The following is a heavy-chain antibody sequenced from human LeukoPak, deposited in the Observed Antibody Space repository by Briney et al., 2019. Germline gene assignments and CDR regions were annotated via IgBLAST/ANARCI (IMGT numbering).Heavy chain of an antibody. CDR3: ATVALTGWTFDP. V-gene: IGHV4-4*07. CDR2: IYTSGST. D-gene: IGHD7-27*01. CDR1: GGSISSYY. J-gene: IGHJ5*02. Sequence: SETLSLTCTVSGGSISSYYWSWIRQPAGKGLEWIGRIYTSGSTNYNPSLKSRVTMSVDTSKNQFSLKLSSVTAADTAIYYCATVALTGWTFDPWGQGTLVTVSS.